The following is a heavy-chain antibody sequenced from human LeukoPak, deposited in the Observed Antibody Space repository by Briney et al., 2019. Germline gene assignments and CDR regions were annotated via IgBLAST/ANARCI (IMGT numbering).Heavy chain of an antibody. CDR3: ARAGSDYDFWSGYFLNWFDP. Sequence: TLSLTCAVYGGSFSGYYWSWIRQPPRKGLEWIGEINHSGSTNYNPSLKSRVTISVDTSKNQFSLKLSSVTAADTAVYYCARAGSDYDFWSGYFLNWFDPWGQGTLVTVSS. V-gene: IGHV4-34*01. D-gene: IGHD3-3*01. CDR2: INHSGST. J-gene: IGHJ5*02. CDR1: GGSFSGYY.